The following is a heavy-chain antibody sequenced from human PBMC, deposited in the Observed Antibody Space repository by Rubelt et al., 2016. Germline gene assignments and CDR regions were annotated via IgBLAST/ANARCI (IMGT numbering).Heavy chain of an antibody. CDR2: IYYNGIP. V-gene: IGHV4-39*01. CDR1: RGSISSSNDY. J-gene: IGHJ4*02. CDR3: ARHFDFWRGRQDLNYFDK. D-gene: IGHD3-3*01. Sequence: QLQLQESGPGLVKPSETLSLTCTVSRGSISSSNDYWGWVRPPPGKGLEWIGGIYYNGIPTYNPSLKSRATISISTSKHQVALVCRSVTAADTAVYYCARHFDFWRGRQDLNYFDKWGQGSLVTVSS.